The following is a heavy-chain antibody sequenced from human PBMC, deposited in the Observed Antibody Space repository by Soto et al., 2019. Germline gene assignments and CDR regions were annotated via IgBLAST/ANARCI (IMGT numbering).Heavy chain of an antibody. J-gene: IGHJ2*01. CDR2: INDRGSI. Sequence: QVQLQQWGAGPLRPLETLSLTCGVSGGSFSGYYWAWIRQSPGKGLEWIGEINDRGSINYNPSLKSRGSISVDTSKNHYSLNLRSVTAADTAVYYCARESHDILTGTPWVWYFDLWGRGTLVTVSS. D-gene: IGHD3-9*01. CDR1: GGSFSGYY. V-gene: IGHV4-34*01. CDR3: ARESHDILTGTPWVWYFDL.